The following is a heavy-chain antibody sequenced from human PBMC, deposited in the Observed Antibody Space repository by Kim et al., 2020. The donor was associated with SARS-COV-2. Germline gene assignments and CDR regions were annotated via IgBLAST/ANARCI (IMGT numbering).Heavy chain of an antibody. Sequence: ASVKVSCKASGYTFTSYGISWVRQAPGQGLEWMGWISAYNGNTNYAQKLQGRVTMTTDTSTSTAYMELRSLRSDDTAVYYCARDQDCTNGVCYTYYYYYGMDVWGQGTTVTVSS. J-gene: IGHJ6*02. CDR1: GYTFTSYG. CDR2: ISAYNGNT. CDR3: ARDQDCTNGVCYTYYYYYGMDV. V-gene: IGHV1-18*01. D-gene: IGHD2-8*01.